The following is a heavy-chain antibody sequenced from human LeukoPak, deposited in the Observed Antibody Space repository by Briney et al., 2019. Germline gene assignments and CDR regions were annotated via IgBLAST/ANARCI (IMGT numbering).Heavy chain of an antibody. CDR3: TRVGYIDEGIDY. CDR1: GFPFSSYW. CDR2: IKQDGSKK. J-gene: IGHJ4*02. V-gene: IGHV3-7*04. D-gene: IGHD5-24*01. Sequence: PGGSLRLSCVASGFPFSSYWMTWVRHAPGMGLEWVANIKQDGSKKSYVDSVKGRFTISRDNAKNSLYLQMNSLRAEDTAIYYCTRVGYIDEGIDYWGQGTLVTVSS.